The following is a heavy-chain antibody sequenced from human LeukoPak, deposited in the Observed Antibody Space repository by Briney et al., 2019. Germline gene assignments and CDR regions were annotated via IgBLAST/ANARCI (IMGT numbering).Heavy chain of an antibody. D-gene: IGHD3-16*01. CDR2: MNQDGSAK. J-gene: IGHJ6*02. CDR1: GFTFSDAW. CDR3: ATYTHWVAGDV. V-gene: IGHV3-7*01. Sequence: GGSLRLSCAASGFTFSDAWMSWARQAPGKGLEWVANMNQDGSAKGYVDSVKGRFTISRDNARNSLYLQMSSLRPEDTAVYYCATYTHWVAGDVWGQGTTVTVSS.